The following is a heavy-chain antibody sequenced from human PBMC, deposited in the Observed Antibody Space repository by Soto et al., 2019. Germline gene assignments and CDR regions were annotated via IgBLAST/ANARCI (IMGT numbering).Heavy chain of an antibody. CDR2: ISAYNGNT. Sequence: ASVKVSFRASGYTFTSYGISWVRQAPGQGLEWMGWISAYNGNTNYAQKLQGRVTMTTDTSTSTAYMELRSLRSDDTAVYYCARDSGSSSWYRSFDYWGQGTLVTVSS. CDR1: GYTFTSYG. V-gene: IGHV1-18*01. J-gene: IGHJ4*02. CDR3: ARDSGSSSWYRSFDY. D-gene: IGHD6-13*01.